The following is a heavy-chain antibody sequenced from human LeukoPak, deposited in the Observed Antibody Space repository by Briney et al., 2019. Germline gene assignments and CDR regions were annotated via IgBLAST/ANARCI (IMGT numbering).Heavy chain of an antibody. J-gene: IGHJ5*02. CDR1: GGSISSSSYY. CDR2: IYYSGST. CDR3: ARDIVVVVAATPGWFDP. Sequence: SETLSLTCTVSGGSISSSSYYWGWIRQPLGKGLEWIGSIYYSGSTYYNPSLKSRVTISVDTSKNQFSLKLSSVTAADTAVYYCARDIVVVVAATPGWFDPWGQGTLVTVSS. V-gene: IGHV4-39*07. D-gene: IGHD2-15*01.